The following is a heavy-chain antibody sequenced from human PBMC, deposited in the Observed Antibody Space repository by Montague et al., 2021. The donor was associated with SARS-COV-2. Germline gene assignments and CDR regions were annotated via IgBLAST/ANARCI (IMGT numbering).Heavy chain of an antibody. CDR2: INHSGTT. V-gene: IGHV4-34*01. D-gene: IGHD3-3*01. Sequence: SETLSLTCAVYRGSVKSYYWTWIRQAPGKGLAWIGEINHSGTTNYNPSLKSRLTISVDTSKKQFSLKLNSMTAADTAVYYCARGADYDFWSGFLRYKWFDPWGLGTPVTVSS. J-gene: IGHJ5*02. CDR3: ARGADYDFWSGFLRYKWFDP. CDR1: RGSVKSYY.